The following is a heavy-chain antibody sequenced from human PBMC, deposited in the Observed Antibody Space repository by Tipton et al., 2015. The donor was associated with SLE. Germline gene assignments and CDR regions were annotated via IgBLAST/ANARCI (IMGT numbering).Heavy chain of an antibody. CDR1: GFNFNNAY. Sequence: SLRLSCATSGFNFNNAYLTWVRQAPGKGLEWVGRIKSKADGGAADYAAPVKGRFTISTDDSKDTLYLQMNSLKPDDTAVYYCVTDDQDWDYWFFDVWGRGSLVTVSS. D-gene: IGHD3-9*01. CDR3: VTDDQDWDYWFFDV. V-gene: IGHV3-15*01. J-gene: IGHJ2*01. CDR2: IKSKADGGAA.